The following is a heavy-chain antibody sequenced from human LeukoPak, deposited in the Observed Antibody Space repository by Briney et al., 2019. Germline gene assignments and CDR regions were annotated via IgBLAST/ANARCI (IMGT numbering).Heavy chain of an antibody. Sequence: SETLSLTCTVSGGSISSSSYYWGWIRQPPGKGLEWIGSIYYSGSTYYNPSLKSRVTISVDTSKNQFSLKLSSVTAADTAVYYCARQEIGLRSFDPWGQGTLVTVSS. D-gene: IGHD3/OR15-3a*01. CDR2: IYYSGST. J-gene: IGHJ5*02. CDR1: GGSISSSSYY. V-gene: IGHV4-39*01. CDR3: ARQEIGLRSFDP.